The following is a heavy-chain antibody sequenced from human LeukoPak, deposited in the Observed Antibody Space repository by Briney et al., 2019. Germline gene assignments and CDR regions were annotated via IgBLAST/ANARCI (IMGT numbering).Heavy chain of an antibody. V-gene: IGHV4-34*01. D-gene: IGHD3-10*01. Sequence: SETLSLTCAVYGGSFSGYYWSWIRQPPGKGLEWIGEINHSGSTNYNPSLKSRVTISVDTSKNQFSLKLSSVTAADTAVYYCARDEWLGGFDPWGQGTLVTVSS. CDR1: GGSFSGYY. CDR3: ARDEWLGGFDP. J-gene: IGHJ5*02. CDR2: INHSGST.